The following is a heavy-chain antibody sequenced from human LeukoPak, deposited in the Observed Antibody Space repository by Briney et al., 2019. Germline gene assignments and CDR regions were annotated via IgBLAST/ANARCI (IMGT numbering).Heavy chain of an antibody. CDR3: ARDQPSYCLSTTCASTPRY. CDR1: GYTFTIYG. V-gene: IGHV1-18*01. Sequence: ASVKVSCKASGYTFTIYGISWVRQAPGQGLEWMGWIGAYNGNTNYAQKLQGRVTMTTDTSTSTAYMELRSLRSDDTAVYYCARDQPSYCLSTTCASTPRYWGQGTLVTVSS. CDR2: IGAYNGNT. D-gene: IGHD2-2*01. J-gene: IGHJ4*02.